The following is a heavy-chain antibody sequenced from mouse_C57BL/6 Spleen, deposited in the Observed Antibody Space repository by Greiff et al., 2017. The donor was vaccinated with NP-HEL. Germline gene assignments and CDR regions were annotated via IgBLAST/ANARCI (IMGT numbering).Heavy chain of an antibody. CDR1: GYAFTNYL. J-gene: IGHJ4*01. V-gene: IGHV1-54*01. D-gene: IGHD3-2*02. CDR3: ARSRLRYAMDY. CDR2: INPGSGGT. Sequence: VQLQQSGAELVRPGTSVKVSCKASGYAFTNYLIEWVKQRPGQGLEWIGVINPGSGGTNYNEKFKGKATLTADKSSSTAYMQLSSLTSEDSAVYFCARSRLRYAMDYWGQGTSVTVSS.